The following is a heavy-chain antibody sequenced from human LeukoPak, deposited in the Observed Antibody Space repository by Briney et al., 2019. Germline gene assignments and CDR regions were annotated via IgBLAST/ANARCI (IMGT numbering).Heavy chain of an antibody. CDR2: INHSGST. CDR1: GGSFSGYY. J-gene: IGHJ5*02. D-gene: IGHD2-15*01. V-gene: IGHV4-34*01. CDR3: ARGRIKYCSGGSCYSGSGWFDP. Sequence: SETLSLTCAVYGGSFSGYYWSWIRQPPGKGLEWIGEINHSGSTNYNPSLKSRVTISVDTSKNQFSMKLSSVTAADTAVYYCARGRIKYCSGGSCYSGSGWFDPWGQGTLVTVSS.